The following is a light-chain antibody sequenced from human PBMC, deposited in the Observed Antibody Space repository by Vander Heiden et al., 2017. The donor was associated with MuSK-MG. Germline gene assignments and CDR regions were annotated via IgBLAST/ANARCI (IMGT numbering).Light chain of an antibody. CDR3: QQYNNWPPLT. CDR1: QSVSSN. J-gene: IGKJ4*01. CDR2: GAS. V-gene: IGKV3-15*01. Sequence: EIVMTQSPATLSVSPGERATLSCRASQSVSSNLAWYQQKPGQAPRLLIYGASTRATGIPARFSCSGSGTEFTLTISSLQSEIFAVYYCQQYNNWPPLTFGGGTKVEIK.